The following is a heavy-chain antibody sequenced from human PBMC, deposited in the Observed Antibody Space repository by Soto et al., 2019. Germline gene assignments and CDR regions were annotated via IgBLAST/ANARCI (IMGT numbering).Heavy chain of an antibody. J-gene: IGHJ4*02. Sequence: PGESLKISCQVFGYRFTSYWIGWVRQVPGKGLEWMGIIYPGDFDTRYSPSFQGLVTMSADKSLFTAYLQWSSLKASDTAMYFCXRHEGPDYFHTNAHLDYWGQGTLVTVSS. D-gene: IGHD2-8*01. CDR3: XRHEGPDYFHTNAHLDY. CDR1: GYRFTSYW. CDR2: IYPGDFDT. V-gene: IGHV5-51*01.